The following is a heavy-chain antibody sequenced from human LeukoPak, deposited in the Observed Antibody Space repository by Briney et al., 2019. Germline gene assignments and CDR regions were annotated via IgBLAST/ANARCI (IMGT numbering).Heavy chain of an antibody. CDR2: MSGTSGNT. CDR3: AKDLYSSSWFSTGDY. Sequence: GGSLRLSCEASGFTFSNYAMTWVRQAPGKGLEWVSGMSGTSGNTYYADSVKGRFTISRDNSKNTLYLQMNSLRAEDTAVYYCAKDLYSSSWFSTGDYWGQGTLVTVPS. D-gene: IGHD6-13*01. CDR1: GFTFSNYA. V-gene: IGHV3-23*01. J-gene: IGHJ4*02.